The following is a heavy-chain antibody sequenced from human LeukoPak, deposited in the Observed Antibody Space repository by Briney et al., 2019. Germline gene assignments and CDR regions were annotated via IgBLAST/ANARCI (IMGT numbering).Heavy chain of an antibody. CDR3: ARGHYGSGSPSNWFDP. V-gene: IGHV4-59*01. Sequence: KPSETLSLTCAVYGGSFSGYYWSWIRQPPGKGLEWIGYIYYSGSTNYNPSLKSRVTISVDTSKNQFSLKLSSVTAADMAVYYCARGHYGSGSPSNWFDPWGQGTLVTVSS. J-gene: IGHJ5*02. CDR2: IYYSGST. D-gene: IGHD3-10*01. CDR1: GGSFSGYY.